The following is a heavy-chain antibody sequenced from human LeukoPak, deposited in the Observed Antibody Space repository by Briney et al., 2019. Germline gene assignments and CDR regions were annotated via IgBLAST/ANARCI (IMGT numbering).Heavy chain of an antibody. D-gene: IGHD1/OR15-1a*01. CDR3: ARGNKWNRPFEY. CDR1: GLTYTRYW. V-gene: IGHV3-7*01. Sequence: GGSLTLSCAASGLTYTRYWMSWVRQAPGKGLEWVANIKQDGSEKYYVDPVKGLFIISRDNAKNSLYLQMSSLRAEDTAVYYCARGNKWNRPFEYWGQGTLVTVSS. CDR2: IKQDGSEK. J-gene: IGHJ4*02.